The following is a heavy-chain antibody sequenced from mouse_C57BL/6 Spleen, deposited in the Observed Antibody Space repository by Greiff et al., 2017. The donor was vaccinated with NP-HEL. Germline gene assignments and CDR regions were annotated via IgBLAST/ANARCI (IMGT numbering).Heavy chain of an antibody. J-gene: IGHJ1*03. D-gene: IGHD1-1*01. CDR3: ARAPITTVVAWYFDV. CDR1: GYTFTSYG. CDR2: IYPRSGNT. Sequence: VKLMESGAELARPGASVKLSCKASGYTFTSYGISWVKQRTGQGLEWIGEIYPRSGNTYYNEKFKGKATLTADKSSSTAYMELRSLTSEDSAVYFCARAPITTVVAWYFDVWGTGTTVTVSS. V-gene: IGHV1-81*01.